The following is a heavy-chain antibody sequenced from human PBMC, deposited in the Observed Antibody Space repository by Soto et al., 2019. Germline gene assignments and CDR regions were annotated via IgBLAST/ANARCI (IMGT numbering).Heavy chain of an antibody. CDR3: ARESRLLNWFDP. D-gene: IGHD3-22*01. Sequence: SVKVSGKASGGTFSSYAISWVRQAPGQGLEWMGGIIPIFGTANYAQKFQGRVTITADESTSTAYMELSSLRSEDTAVYYCARESRLLNWFDPWGQGTLVTVSS. V-gene: IGHV1-69*13. CDR2: IIPIFGTA. J-gene: IGHJ5*02. CDR1: GGTFSSYA.